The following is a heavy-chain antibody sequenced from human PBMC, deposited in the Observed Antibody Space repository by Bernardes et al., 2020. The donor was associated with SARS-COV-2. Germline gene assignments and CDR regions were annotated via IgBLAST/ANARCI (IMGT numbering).Heavy chain of an antibody. Sequence: ASVKVSCKVSGYTLTELSMHWVRQAPGKGLEWMGGFDPEDGETIYAQKFQGRVTMTEDTSTDTAYMELSSLRSEDTAMYYCATAPVVVVAATVGYYYYGMDVWGQGTTVTVSS. CDR3: ATAPVVVVAATVGYYYYGMDV. CDR2: FDPEDGET. CDR1: GYTLTELS. J-gene: IGHJ6*02. V-gene: IGHV1-24*01. D-gene: IGHD2-15*01.